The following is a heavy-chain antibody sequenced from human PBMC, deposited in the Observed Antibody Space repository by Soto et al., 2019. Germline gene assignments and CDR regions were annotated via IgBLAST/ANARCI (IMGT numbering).Heavy chain of an antibody. Sequence: ASVKVSCKASGYTFTSYGISWVRQAPGQGLEWMGWISAYNGNTNYAQKLQGRVTMTTDTSTSTAYMELRSLRSDDTAVYYCASSGAFWSGFERPTRLDYWGQGTLVTVSS. CDR3: ASSGAFWSGFERPTRLDY. J-gene: IGHJ4*02. CDR1: GYTFTSYG. V-gene: IGHV1-18*01. D-gene: IGHD3-3*01. CDR2: ISAYNGNT.